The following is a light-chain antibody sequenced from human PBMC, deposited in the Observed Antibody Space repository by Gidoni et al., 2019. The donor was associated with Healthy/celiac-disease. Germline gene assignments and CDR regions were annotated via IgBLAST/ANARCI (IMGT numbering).Light chain of an antibody. Sequence: EIVLTQSQATLSLSPGERATLSCRASQSVSSYLAWYQQKPGQAPRLLIYDASNRATGIPARFSGSGSGTDFTLTISSLEPEDFAVYYCQQRSNWPPLFTFXPXTKVDIK. CDR3: QQRSNWPPLFT. J-gene: IGKJ3*01. V-gene: IGKV3-11*01. CDR2: DAS. CDR1: QSVSSY.